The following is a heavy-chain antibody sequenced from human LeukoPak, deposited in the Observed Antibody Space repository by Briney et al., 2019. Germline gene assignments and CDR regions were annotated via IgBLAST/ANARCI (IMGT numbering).Heavy chain of an antibody. J-gene: IGHJ4*02. Sequence: GGSLRLSCAASGFTFSSYGMHWARQDPGKGLEWVAVIWYDGSNKYYADSVKGRSTISRYNSKNTLYLQMNSLRAEDTAVYYCSVDSSGYYTLDYWGQGTLITVSS. D-gene: IGHD3-22*01. CDR3: SVDSSGYYTLDY. CDR1: GFTFSSYG. V-gene: IGHV3-33*01. CDR2: IWYDGSNK.